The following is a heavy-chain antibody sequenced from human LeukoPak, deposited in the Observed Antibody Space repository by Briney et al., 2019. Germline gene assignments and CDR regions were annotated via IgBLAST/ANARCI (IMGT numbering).Heavy chain of an antibody. CDR3: ARDPPSLYYDSSGYFDY. D-gene: IGHD3-22*01. CDR1: GFTFSSYS. Sequence: PGGSLRLSCAASGFTFSSYSMNWVRQAPGKGLEWVSSISSSSSYIYYADSVKGRFTISRDNAKNSLYLQVNSLRAEDTAVYYCARDPPSLYYDSSGYFDYWGQGTLVTVSS. V-gene: IGHV3-21*01. J-gene: IGHJ4*02. CDR2: ISSSSSYI.